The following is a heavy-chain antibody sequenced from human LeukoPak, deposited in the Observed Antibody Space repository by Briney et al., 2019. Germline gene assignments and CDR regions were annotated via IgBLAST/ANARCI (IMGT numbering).Heavy chain of an antibody. J-gene: IGHJ3*02. D-gene: IGHD1-1*01. CDR3: AREKLEGAFDI. Sequence: SETLSFTCTVSGGSISSYYWSWIRQPPGKGLEWIGYIYYSGSTNYNPSLKSRVTISVDTSKNQFSLKLSSVTAADTAVYYCAREKLEGAFDIWGQGTMVTVSS. CDR2: IYYSGST. V-gene: IGHV4-59*01. CDR1: GGSISSYY.